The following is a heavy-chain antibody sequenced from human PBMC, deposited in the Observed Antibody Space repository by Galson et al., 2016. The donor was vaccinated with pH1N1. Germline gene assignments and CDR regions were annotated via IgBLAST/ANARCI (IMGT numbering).Heavy chain of an antibody. D-gene: IGHD2-2*01. CDR2: IYPGDSDT. J-gene: IGHJ6*03. CDR3: ARLGIPATIDYHYYMDV. CDR1: GYSFSTYW. V-gene: IGHV5-51*01. Sequence: GAEVKKPGESLKISCKGTGYSFSTYWIAWVRQMPGEGLEWMGIIYPGDSDTRYSPSFQGQVTISTDKSISAAYLQWSSLQASDTAMYFCARLGIPATIDYHYYMDVWGKGTTVTVSS.